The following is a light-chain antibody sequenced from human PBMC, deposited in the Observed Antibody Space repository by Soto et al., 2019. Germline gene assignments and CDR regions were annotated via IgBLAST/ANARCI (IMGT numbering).Light chain of an antibody. Sequence: QLVLTQSPSASASLGTSVKLTCTLSSRHSSYAIAWHQQQPEKGPRYLMKLNSDGSHSRGDGIPERFSGSSSGAERYLTISRLQSEDEADYYCQTWGAGIWVFGGGTKLTVL. CDR1: SRHSSYA. V-gene: IGLV4-69*01. J-gene: IGLJ3*02. CDR2: LNSDGSH. CDR3: QTWGAGIWV.